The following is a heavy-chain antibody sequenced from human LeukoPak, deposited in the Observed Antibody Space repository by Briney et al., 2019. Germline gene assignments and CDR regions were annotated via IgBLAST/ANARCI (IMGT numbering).Heavy chain of an antibody. D-gene: IGHD3-16*01. CDR2: NSSSGITI. CDR3: ARDLVSGAYTFDF. J-gene: IGHJ3*01. Sequence: GGSLRLSCTASTFTFSSYDINWVRQAPGKGLEWLSYNSSSGITIYYADSVKGRFTISRDNARNSVYLQMNSLRAGDTAVYYCARDLVSGAYTFDFWGHGTMVTVSS. CDR1: TFTFSSYD. V-gene: IGHV3-48*03.